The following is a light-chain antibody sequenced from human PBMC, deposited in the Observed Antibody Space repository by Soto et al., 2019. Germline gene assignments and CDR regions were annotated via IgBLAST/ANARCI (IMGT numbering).Light chain of an antibody. J-gene: IGKJ2*01. CDR3: PQYYNWHPFT. Sequence: EIVMTQSPATLAVSPGQRVTLSCRASQSVGTSIAWYQQKPGQAPRLLIYGASTRATGVPARFSGTGSGTAFTLTISSLQSDDFANYYCPQYYNWHPFTLGQGTQLEIK. V-gene: IGKV3-15*01. CDR1: QSVGTS. CDR2: GAS.